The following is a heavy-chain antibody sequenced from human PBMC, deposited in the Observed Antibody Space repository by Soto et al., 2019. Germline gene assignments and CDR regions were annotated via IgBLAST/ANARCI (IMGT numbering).Heavy chain of an antibody. V-gene: IGHV4-34*01. D-gene: IGHD2-2*01. CDR1: GGSFSGYY. J-gene: IGHJ4*02. Sequence: QVQLQQWGAGLLKPSETLSLTCAVYGGSFSGYYWSWIRQPPGKGLEWIGEINHSGSTNYNPSLKSRVTLSVDTSKNQFSLKLSSVTAADTAVYYCARGLGYCSSTSCYPTFFDYWGQGTLVTVSS. CDR2: INHSGST. CDR3: ARGLGYCSSTSCYPTFFDY.